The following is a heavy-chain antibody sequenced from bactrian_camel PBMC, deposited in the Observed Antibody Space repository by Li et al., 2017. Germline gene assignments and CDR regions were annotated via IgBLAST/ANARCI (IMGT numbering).Heavy chain of an antibody. J-gene: IGHJ6*01. CDR3: VRATLGYSDGEGFGY. D-gene: IGHD4*01. V-gene: IGHV3S53*01. CDR1: GSVKDLNC. Sequence: VQLVESGGGSVQPRGSLRLSCELSGSVKDLNCMGWFRQDPGKEREGVAAIDSGGITKYADSVKGRFTISRDNAKNTVYLQMNSLKPEDTAVFYCVRATLGYSDGEGFGYWGQGTQVTVS. CDR2: IDSGGIT.